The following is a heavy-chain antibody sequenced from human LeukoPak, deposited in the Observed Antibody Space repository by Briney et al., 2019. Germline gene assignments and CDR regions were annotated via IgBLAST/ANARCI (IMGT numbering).Heavy chain of an antibody. D-gene: IGHD5-18*01. CDR1: GYSFTAYF. J-gene: IGHJ4*02. CDR3: ARGGYIYGLDY. CDR2: INPSGGST. Sequence: GASVKVSCKASGYSFTAYFIHWMRQAPGQGLEWMGVINPSGGSTSYAQKFQGGVTVTWDTSTSTVYVELTSLRSDDTAVYYCARGGYIYGLDYWGQGTLVTVSS. V-gene: IGHV1-46*01.